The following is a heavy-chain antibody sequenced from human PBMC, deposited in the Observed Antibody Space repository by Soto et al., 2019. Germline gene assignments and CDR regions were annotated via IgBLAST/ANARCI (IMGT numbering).Heavy chain of an antibody. D-gene: IGHD6-19*01. J-gene: IGHJ4*02. CDR1: GYTFTSYA. CDR3: AREGKPSGYYSSGWNDY. Sequence: ASVKVSCKASGYTFTSYAMHWVRQAPGQRLEWMGWINAGNGNTKYSQKFQGRVTITRDTSASTAYMELSSLRSEDTAVYYCAREGKPSGYYSSGWNDYWGQGTLVTVSS. CDR2: INAGNGNT. V-gene: IGHV1-3*01.